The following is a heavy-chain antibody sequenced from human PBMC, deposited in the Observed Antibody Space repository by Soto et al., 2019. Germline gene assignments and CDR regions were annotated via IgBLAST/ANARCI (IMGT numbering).Heavy chain of an antibody. CDR2: IDPSGGTT. CDR3: ARAMVATVRPFAY. J-gene: IGHJ4*02. Sequence: QVQLVQSGAEVKKPGASVKVSCKASGYTFSNYYLQWVRQAPGQGLEWMGMIDPSGGTTNYAQKFXXRXXLTRDTSTSTVYMQLSSLRSDDTAVYYCARAMVATVRPFAYWGQGTLVTVSS. D-gene: IGHD5-12*01. CDR1: GYTFSNYY. V-gene: IGHV1-46*01.